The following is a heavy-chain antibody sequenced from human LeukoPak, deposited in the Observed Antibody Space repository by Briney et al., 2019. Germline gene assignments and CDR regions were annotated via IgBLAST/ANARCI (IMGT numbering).Heavy chain of an antibody. CDR2: ISSSGSTI. CDR3: ARDGASSGWHPDAFDI. V-gene: IGHV3-11*01. D-gene: IGHD6-19*01. CDR1: GFTFSDYY. J-gene: IGHJ3*02. Sequence: GGSLRLSCAASGFTFSDYYMSWIRQAPGKGLEWVSYISSSGSTIYYADSVKGRFTISRDNAKNSLYLQMNSLRAEDTAVYYCARDGASSGWHPDAFDIWGQGTMVTVSS.